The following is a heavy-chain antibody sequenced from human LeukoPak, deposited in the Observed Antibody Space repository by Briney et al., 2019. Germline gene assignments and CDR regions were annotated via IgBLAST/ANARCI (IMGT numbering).Heavy chain of an antibody. J-gene: IGHJ4*02. CDR2: IYYSGTT. CDR1: GGSISSYY. Sequence: PSETLSLTCTVSGGSISSYYWSWIRQPPGKGLEWIGYIYYSGTTNYNPSLKSRVTISVDTSKNQFSLKVNSVTAADTAVYYCAREGIKCSIGTCSSLALDYWGQGTLVTVSS. V-gene: IGHV4-59*01. D-gene: IGHD1-1*01. CDR3: AREGIKCSIGTCSSLALDY.